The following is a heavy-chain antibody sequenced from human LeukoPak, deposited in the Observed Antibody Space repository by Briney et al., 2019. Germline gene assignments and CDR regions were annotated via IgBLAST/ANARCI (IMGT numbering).Heavy chain of an antibody. Sequence: PGGSLRLSCTASGFTFGDYAMSRVRQAPGKGLEWVGFIRSKAYGGTTEYAASVKGRFTISRDDSKSIAYLQMNSLKTEDTAVYYCTRAYDGYNYYFDYWGQGTLVTVSS. D-gene: IGHD5-24*01. J-gene: IGHJ4*02. CDR2: IRSKAYGGTT. CDR1: GFTFGDYA. CDR3: TRAYDGYNYYFDY. V-gene: IGHV3-49*04.